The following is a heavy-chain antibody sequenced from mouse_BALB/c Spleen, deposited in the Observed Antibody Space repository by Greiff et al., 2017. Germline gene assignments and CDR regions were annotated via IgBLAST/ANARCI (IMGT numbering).Heavy chain of an antibody. J-gene: IGHJ3*01. V-gene: IGHV5-12-1*01. CDR2: ISSGGGST. CDR1: GFAFSSYD. CDR3: ARHAYGYDGAWFAY. Sequence: EVNLVESGGGLVKPGGSLKLSCAASGFAFSSYDMSWVRQTPEKRLEWVAYISSGGGSTYYPDTVKGRFTISRDNAKNTLYLQMSSLKSEDTAMYYCARHAYGYDGAWFAYWGQGTLVTVSA. D-gene: IGHD2-2*01.